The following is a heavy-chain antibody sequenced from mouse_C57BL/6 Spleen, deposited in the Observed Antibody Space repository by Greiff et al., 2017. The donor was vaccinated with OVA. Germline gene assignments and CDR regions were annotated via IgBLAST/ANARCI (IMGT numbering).Heavy chain of an antibody. CDR3: ARRLGTTVVATRGYWYFDV. V-gene: IGHV8-12*01. D-gene: IGHD1-1*01. CDR2: IYWDDDK. J-gene: IGHJ1*03. Sequence: QVTLKESGPGILQSSQTLSLTCSFSGFSLSTSGMGVSWIRQPSGKGLEWLAHIYWDDDKRYNPSLKSRLTISKDTSRNQVFLKITSVDTADTATYYCARRLGTTVVATRGYWYFDVWGTGTTVTVSS. CDR1: GFSLSTSGMG.